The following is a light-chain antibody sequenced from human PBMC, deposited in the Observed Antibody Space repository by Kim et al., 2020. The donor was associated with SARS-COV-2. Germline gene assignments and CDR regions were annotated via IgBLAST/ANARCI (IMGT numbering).Light chain of an antibody. V-gene: IGLV1-44*01. J-gene: IGLJ3*02. Sequence: QSVLTQPPSVSGTPGQRVTISCSGSSSNIGSNTVNWYQQLPGTAPKLLIHSNNQRPSGFPDRFSGSKSGTSASLAISGLQSEDEADYYCAAWDDSVYGWVFGGGTQLTVL. CDR2: SNN. CDR1: SSNIGSNT. CDR3: AAWDDSVYGWV.